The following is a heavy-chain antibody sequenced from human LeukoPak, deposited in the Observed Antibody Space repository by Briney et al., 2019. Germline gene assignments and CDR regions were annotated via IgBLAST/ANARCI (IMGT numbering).Heavy chain of an antibody. V-gene: IGHV3-30*18. CDR2: ISWDGSNK. Sequence: GGSLRLSCAASGLTVSSYSMNWVRQAPGKGLEWVAVISWDGSNKYYADSVKGRFTISRDNSKHTLDLQMNSLRAEDTAVYYCAKEDSSGPQWGQGTLVTVSS. D-gene: IGHD3-22*01. CDR3: AKEDSSGPQ. J-gene: IGHJ4*02. CDR1: GLTVSSYS.